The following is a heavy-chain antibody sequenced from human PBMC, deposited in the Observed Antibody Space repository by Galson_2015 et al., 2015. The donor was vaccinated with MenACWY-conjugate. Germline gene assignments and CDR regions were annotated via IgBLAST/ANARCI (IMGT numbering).Heavy chain of an antibody. CDR2: IGTNHGTGKYGDT. J-gene: IGHJ5*02. D-gene: IGHD2-15*01. CDR3: AREWCCPSGGCYNFFDP. Sequence: SVKVSCKASGYTFTTCGISWVRQARGQGLEWVGWIGTNHGTGKYGDTNYAQKFRDRVTLTADTSTSTAYLELRSLRSDDSAVYSCAREWCCPSGGCYNFFDPWGQGSLVTVSS. CDR1: GYTFTTCG. V-gene: IGHV1-18*01.